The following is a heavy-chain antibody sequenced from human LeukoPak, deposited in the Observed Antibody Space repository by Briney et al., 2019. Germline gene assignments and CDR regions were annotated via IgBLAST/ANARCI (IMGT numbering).Heavy chain of an antibody. J-gene: IGHJ6*02. CDR1: GGSISSSSYY. CDR3: ARHVWGGSGSYYYYYYYGMDV. V-gene: IGHV4-39*01. CDR2: IYYSGST. Sequence: SETLSLTCTVSGGSISSSSYYWGWIRQPPGKGLEWIGSIYYSGSTYYNPSLKSRVTISVDTSKNQFSLKLSSVTAADTAVYYCARHVWGGSGSYYYYYYYGMDVWGRGTTVTVSS. D-gene: IGHD3-10*01.